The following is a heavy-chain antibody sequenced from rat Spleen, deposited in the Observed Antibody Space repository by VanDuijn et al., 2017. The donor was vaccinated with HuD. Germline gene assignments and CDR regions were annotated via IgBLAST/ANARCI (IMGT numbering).Heavy chain of an antibody. Sequence: QVQLKESGPGLVQPSQTLSLTCTVSGFSLTSYTVSWVRQPPGKGLEWIAAISSGGNTYYNSALKSRLSVSRDTSKSQVFFKMNSLQTEDTATDFCAKAALDYWGQGVMVTVSS. V-gene: IGHV2-6*01. CDR1: GFSLTSYT. D-gene: IGHD1-2*01. J-gene: IGHJ2*01. CDR3: AKAALDY. CDR2: ISSGGNT.